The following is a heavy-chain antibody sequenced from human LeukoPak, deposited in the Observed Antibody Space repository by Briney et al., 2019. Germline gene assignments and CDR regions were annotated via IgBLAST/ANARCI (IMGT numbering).Heavy chain of an antibody. CDR1: GFTFSSYE. J-gene: IGHJ4*02. CDR3: ARESWATDY. CDR2: ISSSGSTI. V-gene: IGHV3-48*03. Sequence: GGSLRLSCAASGFTFSSYEMNWVRQAPGKGLEWVSYISSSGSTIYYADCVKGRFTISRDNAENSLYLQMSSLRAEDTAVYYCARESWATDYWGQGTLVTVSS. D-gene: IGHD3-10*01.